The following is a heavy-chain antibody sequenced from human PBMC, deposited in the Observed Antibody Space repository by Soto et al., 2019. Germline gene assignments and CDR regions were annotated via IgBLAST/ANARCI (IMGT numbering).Heavy chain of an antibody. CDR3: ARVVYYYDSSGYYSV. V-gene: IGHV3-21*01. CDR1: GFTFSSYS. Sequence: GGSLRLSCAASGFTFSSYSMNWVRQAPGKGLEWVSSISSSSSYIYYADSVKGRFTISRDNAKNSLYLQMNSLRAEDTAVYYCARVVYYYDSSGYYSVWGQGTLVTVSS. J-gene: IGHJ4*02. D-gene: IGHD3-22*01. CDR2: ISSSSSYI.